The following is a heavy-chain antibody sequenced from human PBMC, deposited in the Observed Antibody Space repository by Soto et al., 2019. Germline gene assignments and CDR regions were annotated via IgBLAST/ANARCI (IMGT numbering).Heavy chain of an antibody. CDR2: IKPDGRAT. CDR3: ARAGYCGPGCYYYFDY. V-gene: IGHV3-7*01. J-gene: IGHJ4*02. CDR1: GFTFGSYW. D-gene: IGHD2-21*02. Sequence: EVQLVESGGGLVQPGGSLRLSCAVSGFTFGSYWMNWVRLIPGKGLEWVAYIKPDGRATYYVDSVKGRFTISRDNAKNSLYLQMNSLGVEDTSVYYCARAGYCGPGCYYYFDYWGQGTLVTVSS.